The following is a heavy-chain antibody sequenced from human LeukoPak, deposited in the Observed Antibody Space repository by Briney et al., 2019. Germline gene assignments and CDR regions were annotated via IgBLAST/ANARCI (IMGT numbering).Heavy chain of an antibody. CDR2: ISWNSGSI. CDR1: GFTFNDYA. CDR3: ANGIKGLKFAY. J-gene: IGHJ4*02. Sequence: GGSLRLSCAASGFTFNDYAMHWVRQAPGKGLEWVSGISWNSGSIDYADSVKGRFTISRDNAKNSLYLQMNSLRAEDTALYYCANGIKGLKFAYWGEGRLLTVAS. D-gene: IGHD3-3*02. V-gene: IGHV3-9*01.